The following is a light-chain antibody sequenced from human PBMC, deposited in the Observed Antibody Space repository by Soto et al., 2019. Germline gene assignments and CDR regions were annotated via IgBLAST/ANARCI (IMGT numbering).Light chain of an antibody. CDR3: QQTYISPFT. CDR1: QSIIDY. J-gene: IGKJ5*01. CDR2: AAS. Sequence: DIQMTQSPSSLSASVGDRVTISCRASQSIIDYLNWYQQKPGKAPKLLIYAASSLQSGVPSRFSASGSGADFTLTISSLQPEDFATYFCQQTYISPFTFGQGTRLDIK. V-gene: IGKV1-39*01.